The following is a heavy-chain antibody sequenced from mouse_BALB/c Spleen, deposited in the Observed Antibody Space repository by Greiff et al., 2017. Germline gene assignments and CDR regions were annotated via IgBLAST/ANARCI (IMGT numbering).Heavy chain of an antibody. D-gene: IGHD1-2*01. Sequence: DVMLVESGGGLVKPGGSLKLSCAASGFAFSSYDMSWVRQTPEKRLEWVAYISSGGGSTYYPDTVKGRFTISRDNAKNTLYLQMSSLKSEDTAMYYCARQGDDGSWFAYWGQGTLVTVSA. CDR3: ARQGDDGSWFAY. J-gene: IGHJ3*01. CDR1: GFAFSSYD. V-gene: IGHV5-12-1*01. CDR2: ISSGGGST.